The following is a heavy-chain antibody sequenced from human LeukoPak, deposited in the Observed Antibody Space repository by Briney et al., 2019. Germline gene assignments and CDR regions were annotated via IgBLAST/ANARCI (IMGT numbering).Heavy chain of an antibody. J-gene: IGHJ4*02. D-gene: IGHD3-10*01. CDR2: IYHSGST. CDR1: GYSISSGYY. Sequence: SETLCLTCTVSGYSISSGYYWGWIRQPPGKGLEWIGSIYHSGSTYYNPSLKSRFTISVDTSKNQFSLKLSSVTAADTAVYYCARDLITMARYFDYWGQGTLVTVSS. V-gene: IGHV4-38-2*02. CDR3: ARDLITMARYFDY.